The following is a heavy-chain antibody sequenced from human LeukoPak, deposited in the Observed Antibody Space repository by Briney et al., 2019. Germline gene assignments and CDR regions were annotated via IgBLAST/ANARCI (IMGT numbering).Heavy chain of an antibody. V-gene: IGHV3-7*03. J-gene: IGHJ4*02. CDR1: GFTFSSYW. CDR2: LNQYGNDK. Sequence: PGGSLRPSCAASGFTFSSYWMTWVRQAPGKGLEWVANLNQYGNDKYYADSVRGRFTISRDNARDSLYLQMNSLRAEDTAVYYCAKSPGDYWGQGTLVTVSS. CDR3: AKSPGDY.